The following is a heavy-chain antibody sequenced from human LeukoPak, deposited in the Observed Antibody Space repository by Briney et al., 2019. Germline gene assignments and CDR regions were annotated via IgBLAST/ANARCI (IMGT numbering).Heavy chain of an antibody. CDR2: ISGSGGST. D-gene: IGHD6-19*01. J-gene: IGHJ4*02. CDR3: AKLGSSGLFDY. Sequence: PTGGTLRLSCAASGFTFSSYAMSWVRQAPGKGLEWVSAISGSGGSTYYADSVKGRFTISRDNSKNTLYLQMNSLRAEDTAVYYCAKLGSSGLFDYWGQGTLVTVSS. CDR1: GFTFSSYA. V-gene: IGHV3-23*01.